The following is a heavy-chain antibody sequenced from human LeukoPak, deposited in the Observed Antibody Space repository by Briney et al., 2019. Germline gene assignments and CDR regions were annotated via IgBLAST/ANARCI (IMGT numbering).Heavy chain of an antibody. CDR1: GFTLTNSA. D-gene: IGHD6-6*01. J-gene: IGHJ4*02. Sequence: SVKVSCKASGFTLTNSAMQWVRQARGQRLEWIGWIVVGSGNTNYAQKFQERVTITRDMSTSTAYMELRSLRSEDTAVYYCAAGASSSSGDYWGQGTLVAVSS. CDR3: AAGASSSSGDY. CDR2: IVVGSGNT. V-gene: IGHV1-58*02.